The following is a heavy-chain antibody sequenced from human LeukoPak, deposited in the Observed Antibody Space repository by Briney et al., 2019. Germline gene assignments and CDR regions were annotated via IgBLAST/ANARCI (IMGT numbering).Heavy chain of an antibody. CDR2: INHDGSDK. D-gene: IGHD1-26*01. Sequence: GGSLRLSCAASGFTFSTYRMSWVRPAPGKGLECVANINHDGSDKYYVDSVKRRFTISRDNAKNSLYLQMNSLRAEDKAVYYCARDMYSVSYYGVNYWGRGTLVTVFS. CDR1: GFTFSTYR. V-gene: IGHV3-7*04. J-gene: IGHJ4*02. CDR3: ARDMYSVSYYGVNY.